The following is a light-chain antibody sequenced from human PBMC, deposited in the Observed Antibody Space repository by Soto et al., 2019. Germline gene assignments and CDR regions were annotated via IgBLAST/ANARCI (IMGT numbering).Light chain of an antibody. CDR2: AAS. V-gene: IGKV1-39*01. CDR3: QQLASYPLA. Sequence: DIHITRCRSPLSGSVSDKGTITGRASQGISTYLNWYQQKPGKAPKLLIYAASSLQSGVPSRVSGSGSGTDFTPTISSLQPEDLATYCCQQLASYPLAFGGGTKVDIK. CDR1: QGISTY. J-gene: IGKJ4*02.